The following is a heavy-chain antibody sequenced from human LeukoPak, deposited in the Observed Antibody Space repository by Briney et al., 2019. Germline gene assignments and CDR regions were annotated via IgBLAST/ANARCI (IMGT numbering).Heavy chain of an antibody. V-gene: IGHV4-34*01. CDR3: ARTDIVATDTFDY. D-gene: IGHD5-12*01. J-gene: IGHJ4*02. CDR1: GESLSGYY. CDR2: INYSGST. Sequence: SETLSLTCAVYGESLSGYYWSWIRQPPGKGLEWIGEINYSGSTTYNPSLKSRVTISVDTSRNQFSLKLSSVTAADMALYYCARTDIVATDTFDYWGQGTLVTVSS.